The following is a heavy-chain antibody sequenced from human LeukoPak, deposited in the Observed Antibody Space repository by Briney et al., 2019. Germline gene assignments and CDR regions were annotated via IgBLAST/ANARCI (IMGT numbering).Heavy chain of an antibody. CDR3: ARLEVPAAIADP. CDR2: INPNSGGT. V-gene: IGHV1-2*02. J-gene: IGHJ5*02. Sequence: ASVKVSCKASGYTFTGYYMHCVRQAPGQGLEWMGWINPNSGGTNYAQKFQGRVTMTRDTSISTAYMELSRLRSDDTAVYYCARLEVPAAIADPWGQGTLVTVSS. CDR1: GYTFTGYY. D-gene: IGHD2-2*01.